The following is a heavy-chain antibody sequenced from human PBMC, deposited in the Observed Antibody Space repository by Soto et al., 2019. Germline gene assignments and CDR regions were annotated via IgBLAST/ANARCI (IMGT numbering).Heavy chain of an antibody. CDR1: GFTFSDHW. Sequence: EVQLAESGGGLVQPGGSLRLSCVASGFTFSDHWMHWVRQAPGKGLVWVSRINSGGSRTNYADSVKGRFTISRDNAKNTLYLEMNSLSLEDTAVYYCARGNCSGDTCFFGGTHWGRGTLVTVSS. V-gene: IGHV3-74*01. J-gene: IGHJ4*02. D-gene: IGHD2-21*02. CDR2: INSGGSRT. CDR3: ARGNCSGDTCFFGGTH.